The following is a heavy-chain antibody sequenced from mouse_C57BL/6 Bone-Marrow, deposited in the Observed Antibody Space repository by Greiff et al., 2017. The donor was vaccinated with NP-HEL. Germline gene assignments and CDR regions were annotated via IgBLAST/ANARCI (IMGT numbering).Heavy chain of an antibody. CDR2: ISSGGSYT. CDR3: ARPNGKIYYDPPYYFDY. D-gene: IGHD2-4*01. V-gene: IGHV5-6*01. J-gene: IGHJ2*01. Sequence: EVMLVESGGDLVKPGGSLKLSCAASGFTFSSYGMSWVRQTPDKRLEWVATISSGGSYTYYPDSVKGRFTISRDNAKNTLYLQMSSLKSEDTAMYYCARPNGKIYYDPPYYFDYWGQGTTLTVSS. CDR1: GFTFSSYG.